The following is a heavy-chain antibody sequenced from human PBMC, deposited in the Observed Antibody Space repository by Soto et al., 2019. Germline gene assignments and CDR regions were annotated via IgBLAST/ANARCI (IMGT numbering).Heavy chain of an antibody. CDR3: ARVGTYYYDSSGYYPFDY. CDR1: GYTFTSYA. Sequence: GASVNVSCKASGYTFTSYAMHWVRQAPGQRLEWMGWINAGNGNTKYSQKFQGRVTITRDTSASTAYMELSSLRSEDTAVYYCARVGTYYYDSSGYYPFDYWGQGTLVTVSS. J-gene: IGHJ4*02. CDR2: INAGNGNT. D-gene: IGHD3-22*01. V-gene: IGHV1-3*01.